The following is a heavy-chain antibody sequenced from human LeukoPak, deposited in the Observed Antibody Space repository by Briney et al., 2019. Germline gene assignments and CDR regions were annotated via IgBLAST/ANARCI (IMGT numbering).Heavy chain of an antibody. CDR2: IYPGDPAT. D-gene: IGHD3-10*01. J-gene: IGHJ4*02. CDR1: GYTFSIYW. CDR3: ARAMTMVRYFDF. Sequence: GESLKISCKVSGYTFSIYWIGWVRQMPGKGLEWMGIIYPGDPATRYSPSFQGQVTISADKSISTAYLQWSSLKASDTAMYYCARAMTMVRYFDFWGQGILVTVSS. V-gene: IGHV5-51*01.